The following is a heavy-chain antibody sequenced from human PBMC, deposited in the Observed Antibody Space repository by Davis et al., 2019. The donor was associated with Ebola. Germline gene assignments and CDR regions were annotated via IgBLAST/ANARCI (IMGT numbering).Heavy chain of an antibody. CDR1: GGTFSNYA. J-gene: IGHJ4*02. Sequence: SCKASGGTFSNYAMSWVRQAPGGGLEWVAGISATGADIKYAHSVRGRFSISRDDSKNTLYLQMDSLRAEDTAVFYCAEGGTNNFLGANWGQGTLVTVSS. V-gene: IGHV3-23*01. CDR3: AEGGTNNFLGAN. D-gene: IGHD1/OR15-1a*01. CDR2: ISATGADI.